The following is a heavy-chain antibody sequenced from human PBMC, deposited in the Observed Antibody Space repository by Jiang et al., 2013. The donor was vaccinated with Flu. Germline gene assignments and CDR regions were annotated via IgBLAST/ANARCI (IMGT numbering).Heavy chain of an antibody. CDR1: GFTFSDYA. CDR2: ISGGGGST. V-gene: IGHV3-23*01. Sequence: RLSCAASGFTFSDYAMSWVRQAPGKGPEWVSAISGGGGSTYYADSVKGRFTISRDNSKNTLSLQMNSLGAEDTAVYYCAKVCGGGCYFPDYWGQGTLVTVSS. CDR3: AKVCGGGCYFPDY. D-gene: IGHD2-21*02. J-gene: IGHJ4*02.